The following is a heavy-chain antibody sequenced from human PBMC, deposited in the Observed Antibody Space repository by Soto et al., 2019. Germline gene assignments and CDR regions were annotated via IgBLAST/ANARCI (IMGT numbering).Heavy chain of an antibody. CDR2: NNPSGGGT. CDR1: GYTFTNYY. CDR3: ARVRGDYSRAMDV. V-gene: IGHV1-46*01. D-gene: IGHD4-17*01. Sequence: GASVEVSCKTSGYTFTNYYIHWVRQAPGQGLEWMGINNPSGGGTTYAQKLQGRVTMTTDTSTSTAYMELRSLRSDDTAVCYCARVRGDYSRAMDVWGQGTTVTVSS. J-gene: IGHJ6*02.